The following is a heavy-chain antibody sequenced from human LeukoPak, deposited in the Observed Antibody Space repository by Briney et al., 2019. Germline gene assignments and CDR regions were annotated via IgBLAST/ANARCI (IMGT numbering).Heavy chain of an antibody. J-gene: IGHJ4*02. Sequence: PSETLSLTCAVYGGSFSGYYWSWIRQPPGKGLEWIGEINHSGSTNYNPSLKSRVTISVDTSKNQFSLKLSSVTAADTAVYYCARGAPYDYVWGSYRQYYFDYWGQGTLVTVSS. CDR3: ARGAPYDYVWGSYRQYYFDY. CDR1: GGSFSGYY. CDR2: INHSGST. D-gene: IGHD3-16*02. V-gene: IGHV4-34*01.